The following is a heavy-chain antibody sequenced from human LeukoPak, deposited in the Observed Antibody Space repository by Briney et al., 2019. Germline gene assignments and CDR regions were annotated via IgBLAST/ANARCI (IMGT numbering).Heavy chain of an antibody. D-gene: IGHD2-2*01. J-gene: IGHJ4*02. CDR2: ISSSSSTI. Sequence: GGSLRLSCAASGFTFSSYSMNWVRQAPGKGLEWVSYISSSSSTIYYADSVKGRFTTSRDNAKNSLYLQMNSLRAEDTAVYYCAKAACSSTSCCPDYWGQGTLVTVSS. CDR3: AKAACSSTSCCPDY. CDR1: GFTFSSYS. V-gene: IGHV3-48*01.